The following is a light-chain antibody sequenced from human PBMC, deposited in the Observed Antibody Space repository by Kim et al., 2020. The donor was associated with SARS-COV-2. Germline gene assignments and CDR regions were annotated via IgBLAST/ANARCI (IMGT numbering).Light chain of an antibody. CDR2: GAS. J-gene: IGKJ4*01. CDR1: QSVSSN. CDR3: QQYNNWPPT. V-gene: IGKV3-15*01. Sequence: VSPGERATLSCRASQSVSSNLAWYQQKPGQAPRLLIYGASTRATGIPARFSGSGSGTEFTLTISSLQSEDFAVYYCQQYNNWPPTFGGGTKVEIK.